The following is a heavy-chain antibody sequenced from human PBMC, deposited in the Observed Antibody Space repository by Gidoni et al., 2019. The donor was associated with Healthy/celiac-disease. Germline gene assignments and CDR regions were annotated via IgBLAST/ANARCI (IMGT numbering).Heavy chain of an antibody. CDR1: GFTFSNAW. J-gene: IGHJ4*02. CDR2: IKSKTDGGTT. Sequence: EVQLVESGGGLVKPGGSLRLSCAASGFTFSNAWMNWVRQAPGKGLEWVGRIKSKTDGGTTDYAAPVKGRFTISRDDSKNTLYLQMNSLKTEDTAVYYCTTEIVGERITIFGVVMRPPRADYWGQGTLVTVSS. V-gene: IGHV3-15*07. CDR3: TTEIVGERITIFGVVMRPPRADY. D-gene: IGHD3-3*01.